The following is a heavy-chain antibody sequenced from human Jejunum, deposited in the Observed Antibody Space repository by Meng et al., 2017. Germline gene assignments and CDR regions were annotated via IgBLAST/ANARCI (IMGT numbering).Heavy chain of an antibody. CDR1: GFTFRSYW. V-gene: IGHV3-74*01. CDR2: INSDGSGT. Sequence: EGQLVDAGGGLVEPGGSLSLSCAVSGFTFRSYWMHWVRQATGKGLVWVPRINSDGSGTTYADSVKGRFTISRDNAKNTLYLQMNSLRVEDTAVYYCARDQDGAGPTVDYWGQGTLVTVSS. D-gene: IGHD1-14*01. CDR3: ARDQDGAGPTVDY. J-gene: IGHJ4*02.